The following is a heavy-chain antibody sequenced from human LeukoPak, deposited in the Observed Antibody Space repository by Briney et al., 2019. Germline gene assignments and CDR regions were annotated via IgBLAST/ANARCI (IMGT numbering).Heavy chain of an antibody. Sequence: KPGGSLRLSCAASGFTFSDCYMSWIRQAPGKGLEWVSYISTSGGTIYYADSVKGRFTISRDNAKNSLYLQMSSLRAEDTAVYYCARDWVGDGYNYYHYFDCWGQGALVTVSS. CDR3: ARDWVGDGYNYYHYFDC. D-gene: IGHD5-24*01. V-gene: IGHV3-11*01. J-gene: IGHJ4*02. CDR2: ISTSGGTI. CDR1: GFTFSDCY.